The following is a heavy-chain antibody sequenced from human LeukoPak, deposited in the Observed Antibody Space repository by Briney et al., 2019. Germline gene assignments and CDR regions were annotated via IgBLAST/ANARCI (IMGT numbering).Heavy chain of an antibody. CDR1: GGSISSYY. Sequence: SETLSLTCTVSGGSISSYYWSWIRQPPGKGLEWIGEINHSGSTNYNPSLKSRVTISVDTSKNQFSLKLSSVTAADTAVYFCARGPPTDYYDSSGFYYVFYYWGQGTLVTVSS. D-gene: IGHD3-22*01. V-gene: IGHV4-34*01. J-gene: IGHJ4*02. CDR3: ARGPPTDYYDSSGFYYVFYY. CDR2: INHSGST.